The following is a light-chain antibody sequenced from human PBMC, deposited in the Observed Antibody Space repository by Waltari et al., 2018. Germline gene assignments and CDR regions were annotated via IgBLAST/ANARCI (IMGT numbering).Light chain of an antibody. V-gene: IGKV1-39*01. CDR1: QSIGYY. J-gene: IGKJ2*01. CDR3: QHSFGSPHT. CDR2: SAS. Sequence: DIQLTQSPSSLSASAGDSVSFTCRANQSIGYYLHWYQQRPGKVPKLLIYSASSLQNGVPSMFSGSGSGTHFTLTITSLQPEDFATYYCQHSFGSPHTFGQGTKLEIK.